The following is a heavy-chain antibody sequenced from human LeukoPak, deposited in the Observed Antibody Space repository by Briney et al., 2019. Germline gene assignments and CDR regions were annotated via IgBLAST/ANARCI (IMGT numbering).Heavy chain of an antibody. J-gene: IGHJ5*02. CDR2: IYHGGST. CDR3: ARGITMVRGVADWFDP. CDR1: GDSISSGDYS. V-gene: IGHV4-30-2*01. D-gene: IGHD3-10*01. Sequence: SQTLSLTCAVSGDSISSGDYSWSWIRQPPGKGLEWIGYIYHGGSTYYNPSLKSRVTISVDRSKNQFSLKLTSVTAADTAVYYCARGITMVRGVADWFDPWGQGTLVTVSS.